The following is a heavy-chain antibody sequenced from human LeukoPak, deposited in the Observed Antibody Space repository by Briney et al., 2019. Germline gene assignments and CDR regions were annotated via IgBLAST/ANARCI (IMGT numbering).Heavy chain of an antibody. D-gene: IGHD3/OR15-3a*01. V-gene: IGHV4-61*01. CDR1: GGSVSSGSYH. CDR2: IYYSGST. Sequence: SETLSLTCTVSGGSVSSGSYHWSWIRQPPGKGLEWIGYIYYSGSTNYNPSLKSRVTISIDTSKNQFSLKLNSVTAADTAVYYCARGSPSRTGLYFDLWGRGTLVTVSS. J-gene: IGHJ2*01. CDR3: ARGSPSRTGLYFDL.